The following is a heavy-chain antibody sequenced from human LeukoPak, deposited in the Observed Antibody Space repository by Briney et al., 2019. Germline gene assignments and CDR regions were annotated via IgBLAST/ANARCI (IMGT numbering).Heavy chain of an antibody. J-gene: IGHJ6*03. CDR2: ISYDGSNK. CDR3: ARAAYCSSTSCHNGYMDV. V-gene: IGHV3-30-3*01. D-gene: IGHD2-2*02. Sequence: GGSLRLSCAASGFTFSSYAMHRVRQAPGKGLEWVAVISYDGSNKYYADSVKGRFTISRDNAKNTLYLQMNSLRAEDTAVYYCARAAYCSSTSCHNGYMDVWGKGTTVTVSS. CDR1: GFTFSSYA.